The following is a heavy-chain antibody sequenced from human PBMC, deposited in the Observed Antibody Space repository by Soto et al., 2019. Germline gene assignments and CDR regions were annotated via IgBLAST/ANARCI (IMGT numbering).Heavy chain of an antibody. CDR1: GGSISSYY. CDR3: ARHGLGYCSGGSCYVFDY. J-gene: IGHJ4*02. CDR2: IYYSGST. Sequence: SETLSLTCTVSGGSISSYYWSWIRQPPGKGLEWIGYIYYSGSTNYNPSLKSRVTISVDTSKNQFSLKLSSVTAADTAVYYCARHGLGYCSGGSCYVFDYWGQGTLVTVS. D-gene: IGHD2-15*01. V-gene: IGHV4-59*08.